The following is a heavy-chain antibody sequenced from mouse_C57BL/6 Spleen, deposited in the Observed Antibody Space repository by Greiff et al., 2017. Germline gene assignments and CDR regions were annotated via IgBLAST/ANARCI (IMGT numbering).Heavy chain of an antibody. CDR3: ARIRLIYGGYSGAY. J-gene: IGHJ3*01. V-gene: IGHV8-8*01. D-gene: IGHD2-3*01. CDR2: LWWGDDT. Sequence: QVTLKESGPGILQPSQTLSLTCSFSGFSLSTFGMGVGWLRQPSGKGLEWLALLWWGDDTYSDPALKSRLTISKETSKNQVFLKIANVDTADTATDYCARIRLIYGGYSGAYWGQGTLVTVSA. CDR1: GFSLSTFGMG.